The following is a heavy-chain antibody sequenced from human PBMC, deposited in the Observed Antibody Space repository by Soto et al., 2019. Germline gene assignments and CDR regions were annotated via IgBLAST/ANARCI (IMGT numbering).Heavy chain of an antibody. CDR2: ISSSSSYI. D-gene: IGHD5-18*01. J-gene: IGHJ6*02. CDR1: GFTFSSYS. V-gene: IGHV3-21*01. CDR3: ARELDTAMGVDV. Sequence: EVQLVESGGGLVKPGGSLRLSCAASGFTFSSYSMNWVRQAPGKGLEWVSSISSSSSYIYYADSVKGRFTISRDNAKNSLYLQMTSLRAEDTAVYYCARELDTAMGVDVWGQGTTVTVSS.